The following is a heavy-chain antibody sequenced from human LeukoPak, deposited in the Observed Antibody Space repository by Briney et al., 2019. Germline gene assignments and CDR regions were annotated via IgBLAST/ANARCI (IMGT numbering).Heavy chain of an antibody. CDR3: AKAFSAAGSFDWFDP. Sequence: GGSLRLSCAASGFTFSNAWMSWVRQAPGKGLEWVSAISGSGGSTYYADSVKGRFTISRDNSKNTLYLQMNSLRAEDTAVYYCAKAFSAAGSFDWFDPWGQGTLVTVSS. J-gene: IGHJ5*02. CDR2: ISGSGGST. D-gene: IGHD6-13*01. V-gene: IGHV3-23*01. CDR1: GFTFSNAW.